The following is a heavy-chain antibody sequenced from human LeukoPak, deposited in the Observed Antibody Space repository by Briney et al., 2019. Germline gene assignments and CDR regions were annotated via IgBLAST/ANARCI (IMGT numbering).Heavy chain of an antibody. CDR3: AKDRIAVAGSYYGMDV. J-gene: IGHJ6*02. CDR2: ISYDGSNK. D-gene: IGHD6-19*01. V-gene: IGHV3-30*18. CDR1: GFTFSSYG. Sequence: PGGSLRLSCAASGFTFSSYGTHWVRQAPGKGLEWVAVISYDGSNKYYADSVKGRFTISRDNSKNTLYLQMNSLRAEDTAVYYCAKDRIAVAGSYYGMDVWGQGTTVTVSS.